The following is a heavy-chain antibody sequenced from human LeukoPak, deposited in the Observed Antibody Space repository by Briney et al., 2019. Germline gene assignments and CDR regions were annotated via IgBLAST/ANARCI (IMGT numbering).Heavy chain of an antibody. D-gene: IGHD2-15*01. CDR3: ARGIYCSGGSCYSGYYYGVDV. J-gene: IGHJ6*04. Sequence: GGSLRLSCAASGFTFSSYEMNWVRQAPGTGLEWISYISSSGTNIYYADSVKGRFTISRDNAKNSLYLEMNSLRAEDTALYYCARGIYCSGGSCYSGYYYGVDVWGKGTRVTVSS. CDR1: GFTFSSYE. CDR2: ISSSGTNI. V-gene: IGHV3-48*03.